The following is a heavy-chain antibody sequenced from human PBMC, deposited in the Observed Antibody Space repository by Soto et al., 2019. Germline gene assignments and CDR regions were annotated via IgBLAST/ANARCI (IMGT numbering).Heavy chain of an antibody. CDR3: ARVAYSSSSLFDY. CDR1: GYTFTSYA. CDR2: INAGNGNT. Sequence: QVQLVQSGAEVKKPGASVKGSCKASGYTFTSYAMHWVRQAPGQRLEWMGWINAGNGNTKYSQKFKGKVTITRDTSASSAYMELSSLRSEDTAVYYCARVAYSSSSLFDYWGQGTLVTVSS. D-gene: IGHD6-6*01. J-gene: IGHJ4*02. V-gene: IGHV1-3*01.